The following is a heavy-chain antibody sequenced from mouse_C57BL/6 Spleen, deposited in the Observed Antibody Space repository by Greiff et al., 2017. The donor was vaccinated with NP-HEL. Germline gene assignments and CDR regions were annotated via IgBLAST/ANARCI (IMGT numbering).Heavy chain of an antibody. D-gene: IGHD2-5*01. CDR3: ARSYYSNYGVFDY. V-gene: IGHV1-82*01. Sequence: QVQLKESGPELVKPGASVKISCKASGYAFSSSWMNWVKQRPGKGLEWIGRIYPGDGDTNYNEKFKSKATLTVDKPSSTAYMQLSSLTSEDSAVYYCARSYYSNYGVFDYWGQGTTLTVSS. J-gene: IGHJ2*01. CDR2: IYPGDGDT. CDR1: GYAFSSSW.